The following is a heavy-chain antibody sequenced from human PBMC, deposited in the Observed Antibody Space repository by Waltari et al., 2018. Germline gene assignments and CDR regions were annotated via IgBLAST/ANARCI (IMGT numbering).Heavy chain of an antibody. Sequence: LQLQESGPRLVRPSETLSLICRASGVSITSNRHYLAWIRQSPGQGLGWIGTVSYSGTTYISPSLKSRVSVSRDTSKNQVSLILGSVTAADMAVYYCATYIGASVGTAAFDVWGQGTMVTVSS. CDR1: GVSITSNRHY. CDR2: VSYSGTT. V-gene: IGHV4-39*01. D-gene: IGHD5-12*01. J-gene: IGHJ3*01. CDR3: ATYIGASVGTAAFDV.